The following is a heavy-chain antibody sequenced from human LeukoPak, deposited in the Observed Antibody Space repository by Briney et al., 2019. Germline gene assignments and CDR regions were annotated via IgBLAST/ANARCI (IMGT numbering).Heavy chain of an antibody. V-gene: IGHV4-59*08. D-gene: IGHD6-13*01. J-gene: IGHJ4*02. CDR2: IYYSGST. CDR1: GDSISTYY. Sequence: SETLSLTCTVSGDSISTYYWSWIRQPPGKRLEWIGHIYYSGSTNYNPSLESRITMSVDTSQNQFSLKLSSVTAADTAVYYCALLGSGTVDYWGQGTLVTVSS. CDR3: ALLGSGTVDY.